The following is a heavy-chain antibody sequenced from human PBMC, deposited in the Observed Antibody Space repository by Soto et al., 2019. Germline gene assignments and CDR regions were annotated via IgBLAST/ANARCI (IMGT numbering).Heavy chain of an antibody. CDR3: AREQLAGYYFDY. D-gene: IGHD6-6*01. J-gene: IGHJ4*02. V-gene: IGHV4-30-2*01. CDR2: IYHSGST. CDR1: GGSISSGGYS. Sequence: PSETLSLTCAVSGGSISSGGYSWSWIRQPPGKGLEWIGYIYHSGSTYYNPSLKSRVTISVDRSKNQFSLKLSSVTAADTAVYYCAREQLAGYYFDYWGQGTLVTVSS.